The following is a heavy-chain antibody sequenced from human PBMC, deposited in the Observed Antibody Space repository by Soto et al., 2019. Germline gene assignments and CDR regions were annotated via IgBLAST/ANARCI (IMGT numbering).Heavy chain of an antibody. CDR2: IYYSGST. CDR3: ATNSYNSLGV. CDR1: GGSISSGGYY. J-gene: IGHJ6*02. V-gene: IGHV4-31*09. Sequence: PSETLSLTCTVSGGSISSGGYYWSWIRQHPGKGLEWIGYIYYSGSTYYNPSLKSRVTMSVDKSMNQFSLKLTSVTAAETAVYYCATNSYNSLGVWGQGPTVTVSS.